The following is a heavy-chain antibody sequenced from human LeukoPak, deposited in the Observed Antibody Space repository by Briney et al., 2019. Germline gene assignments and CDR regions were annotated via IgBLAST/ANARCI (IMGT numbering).Heavy chain of an antibody. D-gene: IGHD3-10*01. CDR3: ARRRTLWFGELRTFDY. V-gene: IGHV4-34*01. J-gene: IGHJ4*02. CDR2: INDSGST. CDR1: GGYFSGYY. Sequence: SETLSLTCAVYGGYFSGYYWSWIRHPPGKGLEWIGGINDSGSTNYNPPLKSRVTISVTTSKNQSSLKLSSVTAADTAVYYCARRRTLWFGELRTFDYWGQGTLVTVSS.